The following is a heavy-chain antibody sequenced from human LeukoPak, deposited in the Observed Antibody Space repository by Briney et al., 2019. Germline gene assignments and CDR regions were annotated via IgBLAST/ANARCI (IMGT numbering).Heavy chain of an antibody. CDR3: ATESDYRVVY. J-gene: IGHJ4*02. V-gene: IGHV3-11*01. CDR1: GFIFSDYY. Sequence: PGGSLRLSCAASGFIFSDYYMSWIRQAPGKGLEWVSYISSRGGTIYYADSVKGRFTISRGNAKNSLYLQMNSLRAEDTAVYYCATESDYRVVYWGQGTLVTVSS. D-gene: IGHD4-11*01. CDR2: ISSRGGTI.